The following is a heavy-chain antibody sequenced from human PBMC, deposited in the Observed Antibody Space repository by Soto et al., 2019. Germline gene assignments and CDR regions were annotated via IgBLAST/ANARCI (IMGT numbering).Heavy chain of an antibody. V-gene: IGHV4-30-4*01. CDR3: ARDLTFGGVIGPGYFDL. CDR2: IYYSGST. J-gene: IGHJ2*01. D-gene: IGHD3-16*02. CDR1: GGSISSGDYY. Sequence: SETLSLTCTVSGGSISSGDYYWSWIRQPPGKGLEWIGYIYYSGSTFYNPSLKNRVTISLDTSKIQFSLKLSSVTAADTAVYYCARDLTFGGVIGPGYFDLWGRGTLVTVSS.